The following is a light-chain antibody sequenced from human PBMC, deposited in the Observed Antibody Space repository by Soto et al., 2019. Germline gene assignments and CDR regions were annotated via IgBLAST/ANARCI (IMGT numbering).Light chain of an antibody. CDR1: SRDVGYYNL. CDR3: CSYAGSGALGV. Sequence: QSALTQPASVSGSPGQSITISCTGTSRDVGYYNLVSWFRQHPGNAPKLIIYEVTKRPSGVSDRFSGSKSGNTASLTISGLQPEDEADYYCCSYAGSGALGVFGAGTKATVL. CDR2: EVT. J-gene: IGLJ1*01. V-gene: IGLV2-23*02.